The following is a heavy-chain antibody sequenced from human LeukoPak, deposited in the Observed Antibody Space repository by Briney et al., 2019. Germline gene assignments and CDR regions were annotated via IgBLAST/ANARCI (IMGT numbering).Heavy chain of an antibody. Sequence: GGSLRLSCAASGFTFSDYYMSWIRQASGKGLEWVSYISSTGSTIYYSDSVKGRFTISRDNAKNSLYLQMNSLRAEDTAVYYCARVREMATIALFFGHFDYWGQGTLVTVSS. CDR2: ISSTGSTI. J-gene: IGHJ4*02. D-gene: IGHD5-24*01. CDR1: GFTFSDYY. CDR3: ARVREMATIALFFGHFDY. V-gene: IGHV3-11*04.